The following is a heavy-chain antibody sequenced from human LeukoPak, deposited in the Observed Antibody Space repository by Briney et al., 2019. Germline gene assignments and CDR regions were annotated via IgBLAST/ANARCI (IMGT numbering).Heavy chain of an antibody. Sequence: SETPSLTCAVYGGSFSGYYWSWIRQPPGKGLEWIGEINHSGSTNYNPSLKSRVTISVDTSKYQFSLKLSSVAAADTAVYYCARGLTYYDFWSGYRDYYYYGMDVWGQGTTVTVSS. J-gene: IGHJ6*02. CDR2: INHSGST. V-gene: IGHV4-34*01. D-gene: IGHD3-3*01. CDR3: ARGLTYYDFWSGYRDYYYYGMDV. CDR1: GGSFSGYY.